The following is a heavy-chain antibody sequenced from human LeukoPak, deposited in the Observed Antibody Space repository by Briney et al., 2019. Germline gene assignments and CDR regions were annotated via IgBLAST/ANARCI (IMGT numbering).Heavy chain of an antibody. CDR2: IDKSGSSI. Sequence: GGSLRLSCGASGFTFSDFYMSWIRQAPGKGLEWISYIDKSGSSIHYADSMRGRFTVSRDNAKKLVYLQLSSLRAKDTAVYFCARGSGYFDPWGQGALVTVSS. CDR3: ARGSGYFDP. CDR1: GFTFSDFY. V-gene: IGHV3-11*04. J-gene: IGHJ5*02. D-gene: IGHD3-9*01.